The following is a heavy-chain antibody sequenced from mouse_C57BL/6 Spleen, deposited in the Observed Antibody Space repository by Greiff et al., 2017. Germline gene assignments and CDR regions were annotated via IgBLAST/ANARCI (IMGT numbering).Heavy chain of an antibody. Sequence: LVESGAELVRPGASVKLSCKASGYTFTDYYINWVKQRPGQGLEWIARIYPGSGNTYYNEKFKGKATLTAEKSSSTAYMQLSSLTSEDSAVYFCAVYYGNLFDYWGQGTTLTVSS. D-gene: IGHD2-1*01. J-gene: IGHJ2*01. CDR3: AVYYGNLFDY. CDR2: IYPGSGNT. CDR1: GYTFTDYY. V-gene: IGHV1-76*01.